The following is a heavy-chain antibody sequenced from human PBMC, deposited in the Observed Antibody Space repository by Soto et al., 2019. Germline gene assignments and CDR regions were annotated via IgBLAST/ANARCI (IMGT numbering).Heavy chain of an antibody. Sequence: EVQLLESGGGLVQPGGSLRLSCTGSGFTFSSYAMNWVRQAPGKGLECVSTISGSGGTTYYADSVKGRFTISRDISKNTLYLQMSSLRAEDTAVYYCAKNGRAAAMYNWFDPWGQGTLVTVSS. CDR2: ISGSGGTT. CDR3: AKNGRAAAMYNWFDP. D-gene: IGHD6-13*01. CDR1: GFTFSSYA. J-gene: IGHJ5*02. V-gene: IGHV3-23*01.